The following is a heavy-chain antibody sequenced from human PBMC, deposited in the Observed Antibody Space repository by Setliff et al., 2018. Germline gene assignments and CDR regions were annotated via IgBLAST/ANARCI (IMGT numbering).Heavy chain of an antibody. Sequence: GGSLRLSCAASGFTFSSYAMSWVRQAPGKGLEWVSAISGSSSTIYYADSVKGRFTISRDNAKNSLYLQMNSLRAEDTAVYYCARDQLDYWGQGTLVTVSS. V-gene: IGHV3-48*04. CDR1: GFTFSSYA. CDR3: ARDQLDY. CDR2: ISGSSSTI. J-gene: IGHJ4*02.